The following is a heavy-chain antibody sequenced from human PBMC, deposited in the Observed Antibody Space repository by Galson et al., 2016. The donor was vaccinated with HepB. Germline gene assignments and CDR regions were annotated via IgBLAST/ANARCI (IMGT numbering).Heavy chain of an antibody. V-gene: IGHV3-33*01. D-gene: IGHD3-10*01. CDR3: ARDQGFDFYYFDY. CDR2: IWYDGTNK. Sequence: SLRLSCAASGFTFSTYGMHWVRQAPGKGLEWVAVIWYDGTNKYYADSVKGRFTISRDNSKNTLYLQMNSLRAEDTAVYYCARDQGFDFYYFDYWGQGTLVTVSS. CDR1: GFTFSTYG. J-gene: IGHJ4*02.